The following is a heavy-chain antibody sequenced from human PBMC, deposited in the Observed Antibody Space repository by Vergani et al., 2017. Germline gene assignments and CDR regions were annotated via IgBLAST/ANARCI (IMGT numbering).Heavy chain of an antibody. Sequence: EVQLLESGGGSAQPGESLRLSCVASGFTFTAHGLNWVRQAPGKGLEWVSAISGSGGSTYYADSVKGRFTISRDNSKNTLYLQMNSLRAEDTAVYYCANDRGYSRSYPGRYFDYWGQGTLVSVSS. CDR2: ISGSGGST. V-gene: IGHV3-23*01. D-gene: IGHD1-26*01. J-gene: IGHJ4*02. CDR1: GFTFTAHG. CDR3: ANDRGYSRSYPGRYFDY.